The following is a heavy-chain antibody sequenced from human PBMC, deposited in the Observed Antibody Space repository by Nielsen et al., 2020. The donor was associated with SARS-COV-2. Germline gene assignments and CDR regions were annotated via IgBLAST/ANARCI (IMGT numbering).Heavy chain of an antibody. Sequence: GRSLRLSCAASGFTVSSNYMSWVRQAPGKGLEWVSVIYSGGSTYYADSVKGRFTISRDNSKNTLYLQMNSLRAEDTAVYYCAREPGPITMVRGVMGYWGQGTLVTVSS. CDR2: IYSGGST. CDR1: GFTVSSNY. V-gene: IGHV3-53*01. J-gene: IGHJ4*02. CDR3: AREPGPITMVRGVMGY. D-gene: IGHD3-10*01.